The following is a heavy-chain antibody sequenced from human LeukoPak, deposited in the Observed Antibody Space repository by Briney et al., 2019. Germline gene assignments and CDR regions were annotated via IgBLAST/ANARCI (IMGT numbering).Heavy chain of an antibody. CDR3: ARDLKVRGVKGSNYYMDV. Sequence: SETLSLTCTVSGGSISSYYWSWIRQPAGKGLEWIGRIYTSGSTNYNPSLKSRVTMSVDTSKNQFSLKLSSVTAADTAVYYCARDLKVRGVKGSNYYMDVWGKGTTVTISS. CDR1: GGSISSYY. J-gene: IGHJ6*03. V-gene: IGHV4-4*07. D-gene: IGHD3-10*01. CDR2: IYTSGST.